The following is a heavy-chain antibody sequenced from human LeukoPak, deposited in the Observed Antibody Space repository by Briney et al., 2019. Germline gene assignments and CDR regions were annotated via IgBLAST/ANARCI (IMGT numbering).Heavy chain of an antibody. CDR1: GFTVSSNY. CDR3: ARLEGFGDYYYYGMDV. Sequence: PGGSLRLSCAASGFTVSSNYMSWVRQAPGKGLEGVSVIYSGGSTYYADSVKGRFTISRDNSKNTLYLQMNSLRAEDTAVYYCARLEGFGDYYYYGMDVWGQGTTVTVSS. J-gene: IGHJ6*02. D-gene: IGHD3-10*01. V-gene: IGHV3-66*01. CDR2: IYSGGST.